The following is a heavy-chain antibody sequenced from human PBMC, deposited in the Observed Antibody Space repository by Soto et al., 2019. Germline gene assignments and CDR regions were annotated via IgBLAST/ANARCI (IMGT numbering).Heavy chain of an antibody. J-gene: IGHJ5*01. D-gene: IGHD3-3*01. Sequence: PGESLKISCKGSGYGFDGFWIGWVRQMPGKGLQWMGLIHPDDSDTIYSPSFQGHVTISADKSISTTYLQWSSLKASDTAIYFCFRLYAVVPSASNWFDSWGQGTLVTVSS. CDR2: IHPDDSDT. CDR3: FRLYAVVPSASNWFDS. V-gene: IGHV5-51*01. CDR1: GYGFDGFW.